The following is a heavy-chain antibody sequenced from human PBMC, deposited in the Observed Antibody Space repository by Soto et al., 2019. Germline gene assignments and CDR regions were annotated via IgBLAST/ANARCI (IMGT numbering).Heavy chain of an antibody. J-gene: IGHJ4*02. D-gene: IGHD6-13*01. V-gene: IGHV4-4*07. CDR1: GGSISIYY. CDR3: ARDKGYSSSWYSSRGYYFDY. Sequence: ETLSLTCTVSGGSISIYYWSWIRHPAGKGLEWIGRIYTSGSTNYNPSLKSRVTMSVDTSKNQFSLKLSSVTAADTAVYYCARDKGYSSSWYSSRGYYFDYWGQGTLVTVSS. CDR2: IYTSGST.